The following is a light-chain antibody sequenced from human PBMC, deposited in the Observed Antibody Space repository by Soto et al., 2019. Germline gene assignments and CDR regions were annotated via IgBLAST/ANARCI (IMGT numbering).Light chain of an antibody. CDR2: EVS. J-gene: IGLJ2*01. Sequence: QSALTRPPSASGSPGQSVTISCTGTSSDVGGYNYVSWYQQHPGKAPKLMIYEVSKRPSGVPDRFSGSKSANTASLTVSGLEAEDEAYYYCSSYTGSSNLVFGGGTKVTVL. V-gene: IGLV2-8*01. CDR1: SSDVGGYNY. CDR3: SSYTGSSNLV.